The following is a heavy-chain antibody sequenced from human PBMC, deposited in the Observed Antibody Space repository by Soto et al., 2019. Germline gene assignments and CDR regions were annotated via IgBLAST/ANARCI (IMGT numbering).Heavy chain of an antibody. CDR2: LTDTGGST. Sequence: GGSLRLSCVDSTSNLKNYAMAWVRQAPGKGLEWVSALTDTGGSTYYAASVKGRFTISRDNSRNTLFLQMDRLRVDDTAVYYCAKIKGAITFLQFDTWGQRTLVTVSS. V-gene: IGHV3-23*01. CDR1: TSNLKNYA. D-gene: IGHD3-9*01. CDR3: AKIKGAITFLQFDT. J-gene: IGHJ1*01.